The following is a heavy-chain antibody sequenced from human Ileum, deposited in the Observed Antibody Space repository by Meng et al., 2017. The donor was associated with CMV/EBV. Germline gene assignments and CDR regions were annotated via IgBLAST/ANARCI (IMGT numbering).Heavy chain of an antibody. CDR2: IYVSGST. CDR1: GGSITSYY. Sequence: QLGDPGPGLVKPPESLSLTCSISGGSITSYYWSWIRQPAGKGLEWIGRIYVSGSTNYNPSLKSRVTMSVDTSKNQFSLKLSSVTAADTAIYYCAKGTGVTDPFDYWGQGTLVTVSS. V-gene: IGHV4-4*07. CDR3: AKGTGVTDPFDY. J-gene: IGHJ4*02. D-gene: IGHD1-14*01.